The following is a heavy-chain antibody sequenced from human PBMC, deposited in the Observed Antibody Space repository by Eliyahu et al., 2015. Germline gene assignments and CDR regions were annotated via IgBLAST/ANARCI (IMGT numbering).Heavy chain of an antibody. D-gene: IGHD6-6*01. J-gene: IGHJ4*02. Sequence: EVQLVQSGGGLVQPGGSXRLSCXXSGFTFSNYGMTWVRQASGKGLEWVSYISSSRSTINYADSVKGRFTISRDNAKNSLYLQMNSLRDEDTAVYYCARGGAARPDYWGQGTLVTVSS. V-gene: IGHV3-48*02. CDR3: ARGGAARPDY. CDR2: ISSSRSTI. CDR1: GFTFSNYG.